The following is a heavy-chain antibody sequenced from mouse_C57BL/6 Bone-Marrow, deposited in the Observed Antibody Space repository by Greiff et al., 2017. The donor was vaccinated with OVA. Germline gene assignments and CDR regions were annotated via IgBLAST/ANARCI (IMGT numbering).Heavy chain of an antibody. CDR1: GYTFTSYW. CDR3: ARSLLLRYCYAMDY. Sequence: QVQLQQPGAELVRPGSSVKLSCKASGYTFTSYWMDWVKQRPGQGLEWIGNIYPSDSETHYNQKFKDKATLTVDKSSSTAYMQLSSLTSEDSAVYYCARSLLLRYCYAMDYWGQGTSVTGSS. CDR2: IYPSDSET. J-gene: IGHJ4*01. V-gene: IGHV1-61*01. D-gene: IGHD1-1*01.